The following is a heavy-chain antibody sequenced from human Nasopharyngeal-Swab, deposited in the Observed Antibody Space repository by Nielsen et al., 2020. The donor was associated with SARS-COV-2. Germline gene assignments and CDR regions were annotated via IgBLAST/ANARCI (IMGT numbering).Heavy chain of an antibody. CDR3: ARDRGRGYSYGSFHY. Sequence: RQAPGKGLEWIGSIYYSGSTYYNPSLKSRVTISVDTSKNQLSLKLSSVTAADTAVYYCARDRGRGYSYGSFHYWGQGTLVTVSS. V-gene: IGHV4-39*07. J-gene: IGHJ4*02. CDR2: IYYSGST. D-gene: IGHD5-18*01.